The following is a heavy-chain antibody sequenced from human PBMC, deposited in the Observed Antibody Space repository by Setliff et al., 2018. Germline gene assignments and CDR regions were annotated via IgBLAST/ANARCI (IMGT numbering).Heavy chain of an antibody. D-gene: IGHD3-3*01. CDR2: MSHRGRT. CDR3: ATPRRDDLDTPFDTFDI. CDR1: GVSINSGHY. V-gene: IGHV4-38-2*01. Sequence: PSETLSLTCGVSGVSINSGHYWGWIRQPPGKGLEWIVTMSHRGRTYYNPSLESRVTMSLDTSKNQFSLRLIYVAAADTAVYYCATPRRDDLDTPFDTFDIWGQGTMVTVSS. J-gene: IGHJ3*02.